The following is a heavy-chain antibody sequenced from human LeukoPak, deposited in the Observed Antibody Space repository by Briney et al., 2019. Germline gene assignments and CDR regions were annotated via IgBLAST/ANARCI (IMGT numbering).Heavy chain of an antibody. CDR1: GFTFSSYG. CDR3: AKDFTDDAFDI. Sequence: GGSLRLSCAASGFTFSSYGMHWVREAPGKGLEWVAVISYDGSNKYYADSVKGRFTISKDNSKNTLYLQMNSLGAEATAVYYCAKDFTDDAFDIWGQGQRVIVSS. V-gene: IGHV3-30*18. CDR2: ISYDGSNK. J-gene: IGHJ3*02.